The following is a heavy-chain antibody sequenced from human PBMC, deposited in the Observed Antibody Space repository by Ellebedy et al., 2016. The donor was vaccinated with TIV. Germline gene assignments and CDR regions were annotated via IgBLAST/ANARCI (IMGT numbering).Heavy chain of an antibody. Sequence: GGSLRLXXVASGFTFRSHGIYWVRQAPGKGLEWVAVISSDGSNKYYADSVKGRFTISRGNSKNTLYLRMKSLRTDDMAVYYCARGGSSGSSDYWGQGTLVTVSS. CDR3: ARGGSSGSSDY. D-gene: IGHD3-10*01. CDR2: ISSDGSNK. V-gene: IGHV3-30*03. CDR1: GFTFRSHG. J-gene: IGHJ4*02.